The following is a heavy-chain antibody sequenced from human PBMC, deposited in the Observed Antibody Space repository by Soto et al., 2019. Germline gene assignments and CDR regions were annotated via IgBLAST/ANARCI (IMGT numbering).Heavy chain of an antibody. D-gene: IGHD3-9*01. Sequence: ASVKVSCKASGYTFTSYYMHWVRQAPGQGLEWMGIINPSDGSTYYAQKFQGRVTMTRDTSTCTVYMELSSLRSEDTAVYYCARDFRNSYYASWTGYPQTHYYYYYGMDVWGQGTRFTVS. V-gene: IGHV1-46*01. CDR1: GYTFTSYY. CDR2: INPSDGST. J-gene: IGHJ6*02. CDR3: ARDFRNSYYASWTGYPQTHYYYYYGMDV.